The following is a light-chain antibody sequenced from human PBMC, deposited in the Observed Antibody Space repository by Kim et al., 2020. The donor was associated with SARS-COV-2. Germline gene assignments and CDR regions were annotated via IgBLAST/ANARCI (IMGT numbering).Light chain of an antibody. Sequence: DIQMTQSPSSLSASVGDRVTITCRASQNIDKYLNWYQQKPGKAPKLLIYAASSLQSGVPSRFSGSGSGTDFTLTITTLQPEDFATYYCQQSFSAFEAFGGGTKLEIK. CDR2: AAS. CDR3: QQSFSAFEA. J-gene: IGKJ4*01. V-gene: IGKV1-39*01. CDR1: QNIDKY.